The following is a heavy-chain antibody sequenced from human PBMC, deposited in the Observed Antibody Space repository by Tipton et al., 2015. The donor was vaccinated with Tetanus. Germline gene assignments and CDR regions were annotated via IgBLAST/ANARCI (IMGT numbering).Heavy chain of an antibody. CDR1: GFTFSSYA. D-gene: IGHD6-13*01. V-gene: IGHV3-23*01. Sequence: SLRLSCAASGFTFSSYAMSWVRQAPGRGLEWVSAISGSGGSTYYADSVKGRFTISRDNSKNTLYLQMNSLRAEDTAVYYCARTPGPAVKGHAFDIWGQGTMVTVSS. J-gene: IGHJ3*02. CDR2: ISGSGGST. CDR3: ARTPGPAVKGHAFDI.